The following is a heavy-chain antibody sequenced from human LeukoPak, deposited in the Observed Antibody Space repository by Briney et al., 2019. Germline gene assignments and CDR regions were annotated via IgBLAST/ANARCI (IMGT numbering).Heavy chain of an antibody. CDR3: ARQSDYYDSSAYWAGDSNWFDP. CDR1: GGSFSGYY. V-gene: IGHV4-59*08. D-gene: IGHD3-22*01. CDR2: IYYSGST. J-gene: IGHJ5*02. Sequence: SETLSLTCAVYGGSFSGYYWSWIRQPPGKGLEWIGYIYYSGSTNYNPSLKSRVTISVDTSKNQFSLKLSSVTAADTAVYFCARQSDYYDSSAYWAGDSNWFDPWGQGTLVTVSS.